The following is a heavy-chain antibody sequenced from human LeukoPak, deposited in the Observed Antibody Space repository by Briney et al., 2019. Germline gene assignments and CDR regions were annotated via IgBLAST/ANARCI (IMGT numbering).Heavy chain of an antibody. V-gene: IGHV3-30*18. CDR1: GFTFSSYG. D-gene: IGHD4/OR15-4a*01. CDR2: ISYDGSNK. CDR3: AKGVLRFRIDY. Sequence: GGSLRLSCAASGFTFSSYGMHWVRQAPDKGLEWVAVISYDGSNKYYADSVKGRFTISRDNSKNTLYLQMNSLRAEDTAVYYCAKGVLRFRIDYWGQGTLVTVSS. J-gene: IGHJ4*02.